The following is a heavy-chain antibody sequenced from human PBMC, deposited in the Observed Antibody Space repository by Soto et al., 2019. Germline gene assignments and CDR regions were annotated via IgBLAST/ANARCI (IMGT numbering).Heavy chain of an antibody. D-gene: IGHD1-1*01. CDR2: IYATGTT. Sequence: SDTLYLTCTVSGASISGFYWSWIRKSAGKGLEWIGRIYATGTTDYNPSLKSRVMMSVDTSKKQFSLKLRSVTAADTAVYYCVRDGTKTLRDWFDPWGQGISVTVSS. J-gene: IGHJ5*02. CDR3: VRDGTKTLRDWFDP. V-gene: IGHV4-4*07. CDR1: GASISGFY.